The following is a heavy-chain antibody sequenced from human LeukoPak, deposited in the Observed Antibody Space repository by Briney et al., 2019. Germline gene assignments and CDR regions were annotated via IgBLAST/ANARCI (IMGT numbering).Heavy chain of an antibody. D-gene: IGHD1-26*01. CDR2: ISAYNGNT. J-gene: IGHJ6*02. CDR1: GDTFTSYG. V-gene: IGHV1-18*01. CDR3: ARDRATSVYYYGMDV. Sequence: ASVKVSCKASGDTFTSYGISWVRQAPGQGLEWMGWISAYNGNTNYAQKLQGRVTMTTDTSTSTAYMELRSLRSDDTAVYYCARDRATSVYYYGMDVWGQGTTVTVSS.